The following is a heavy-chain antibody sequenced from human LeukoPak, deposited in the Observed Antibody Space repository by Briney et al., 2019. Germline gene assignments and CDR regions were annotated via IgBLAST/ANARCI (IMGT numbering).Heavy chain of an antibody. D-gene: IGHD1-26*01. V-gene: IGHV4-59*01. CDR1: GVSISSYY. Sequence: SETLSLTCTVSGVSISSYYWSWIRQPPGKGLEWIGYFFYSGSTNYNPSLKSRDTIPVDTSKNQFSLKLSSVTAAATAVYCCASTIVGATAFDYWGQGTLATVSS. J-gene: IGHJ4*01. CDR3: ASTIVGATAFDY. CDR2: FFYSGST.